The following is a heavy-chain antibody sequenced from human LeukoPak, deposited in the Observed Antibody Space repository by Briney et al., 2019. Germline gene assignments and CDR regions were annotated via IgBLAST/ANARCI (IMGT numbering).Heavy chain of an antibody. CDR3: ARQFGDSYGFDY. CDR1: GGSISTYY. D-gene: IGHD5-18*01. J-gene: IGHJ4*01. Sequence: PSETLSLTCTVSGGSISTYYWSWIRLPPGKGLEWIGYVYYSGKTNYNPSLKSRVSISVDTPKNQFSLNLNSVTAADTAVYYCARQFGDSYGFDYCGQGILVTVSS. V-gene: IGHV4-59*01. CDR2: VYYSGKT.